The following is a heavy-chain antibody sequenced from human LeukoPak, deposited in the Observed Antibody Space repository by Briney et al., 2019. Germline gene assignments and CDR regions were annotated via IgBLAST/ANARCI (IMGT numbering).Heavy chain of an antibody. V-gene: IGHV1-8*01. J-gene: IGHJ4*02. CDR2: MNPNSGNT. D-gene: IGHD6-19*01. Sequence: ASVKVSCKASGYTFTSDDINCVRQATGQGLEWMGWMNPNSGNTGYAQKSQGRVTMNRNTSISTGYMELSSLRSEDTAVSYCARVSSIAVAGTESDYWGQGTLVTVSS. CDR1: GYTFTSDD. CDR3: ARVSSIAVAGTESDY.